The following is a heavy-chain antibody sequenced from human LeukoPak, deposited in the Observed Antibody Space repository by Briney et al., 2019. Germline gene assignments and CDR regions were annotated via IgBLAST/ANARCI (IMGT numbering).Heavy chain of an antibody. CDR1: GYSISSGYY. D-gene: IGHD5-18*01. V-gene: IGHV4-38-2*02. CDR3: ARDESGYSYGYSAY. Sequence: KTSETLSLTCTVSGYSISSGYYWGWIRQPPGKGLEWIGSIYHSGSTYYNPSLKSRVTISVDTSKNQFSLKLSSVTAADTAVYYCARDESGYSYGYSAYWGQGTLVTVSS. J-gene: IGHJ4*02. CDR2: IYHSGST.